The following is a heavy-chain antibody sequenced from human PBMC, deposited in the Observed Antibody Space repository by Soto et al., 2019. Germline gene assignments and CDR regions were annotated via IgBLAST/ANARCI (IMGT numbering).Heavy chain of an antibody. CDR2: VIPLFGTA. J-gene: IGHJ3*02. CDR1: GGTFSSYA. V-gene: IGHV1-69*01. CDR3: ARDCGGDCYSLPSYAFEI. D-gene: IGHD2-21*02. Sequence: QVQLVQSGAEVKKPGSSVKVSCKASGGTFSSYAISWVRQAPGQGLEWMGGVIPLFGTANYAEKFQGRVTNTADECTSTAYMELSSRRSEDMAVYYCARDCGGDCYSLPSYAFEILGQGTMVTVSS.